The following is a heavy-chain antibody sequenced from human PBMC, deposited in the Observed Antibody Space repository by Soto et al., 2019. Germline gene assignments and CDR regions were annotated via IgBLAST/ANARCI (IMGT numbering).Heavy chain of an antibody. CDR3: ARAAAAGIKWFDP. D-gene: IGHD6-13*01. CDR1: GYTFTSYC. V-gene: IGHV1-18*04. CDR2: ISAYNGNT. Sequence: ASVKVSCKASGYTFTSYCMSWGRQAPGQGLECMGWISAYNGNTNYAQKLQGRVTMTTDTSTSTAYMELRSLRSDDTAVYYCARAAAAGIKWFDPWGQGTLVTVSS. J-gene: IGHJ5*02.